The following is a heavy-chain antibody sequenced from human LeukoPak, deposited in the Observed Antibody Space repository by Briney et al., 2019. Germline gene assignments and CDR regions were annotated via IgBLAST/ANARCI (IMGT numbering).Heavy chain of an antibody. CDR1: GGSISSFY. CDR3: ARDRTYYYDILTGPHLRFIDV. Sequence: SETLSLTCTVSGGSISSFYWSWIRQPAGKGLEWIGRIYTSGSTNYNPSLKSRVTMSVDTSKSQFSLKLRSATAADTAVYYCARDRTYYYDILTGPHLRFIDVWGKGTTVTISS. J-gene: IGHJ6*03. CDR2: IYTSGST. V-gene: IGHV4-4*07. D-gene: IGHD3-9*01.